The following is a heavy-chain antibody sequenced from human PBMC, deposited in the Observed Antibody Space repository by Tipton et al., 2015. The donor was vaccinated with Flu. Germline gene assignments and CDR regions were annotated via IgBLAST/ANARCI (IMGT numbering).Heavy chain of an antibody. CDR1: GGSIGSGDYY. V-gene: IGHV4-39*07. Sequence: LRLSCTVSGGSIGSGDYYWGWIRQPPGKGLEWIGSLYDSGITYYNPSLKSRVTISLDTSKNQFSLKLISVTAADTAVYYCARSSSAYDYVWGGSYYFDFWGQGTLVTVSS. CDR3: ARSSSAYDYVWGGSYYFDF. J-gene: IGHJ4*02. CDR2: LYDSGIT. D-gene: IGHD3-16*01.